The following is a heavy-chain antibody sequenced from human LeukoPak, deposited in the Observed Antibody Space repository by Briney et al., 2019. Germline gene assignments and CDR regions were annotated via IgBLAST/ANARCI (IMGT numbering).Heavy chain of an antibody. Sequence: GGSPRLSCAASGFTFSSYWMSWVRQAPGKGLEWVANIKQDGSERYYVDSVKGRFTISRDNAKNSLYLQMNSLRAEDTAVYYCARDVRYGSPFDPWGQGTLVTVSS. V-gene: IGHV3-7*01. CDR3: ARDVRYGSPFDP. CDR2: IKQDGSER. D-gene: IGHD3-9*01. J-gene: IGHJ5*02. CDR1: GFTFSSYW.